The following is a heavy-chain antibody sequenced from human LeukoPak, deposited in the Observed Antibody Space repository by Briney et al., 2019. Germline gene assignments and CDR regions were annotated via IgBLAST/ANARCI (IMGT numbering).Heavy chain of an antibody. J-gene: IGHJ4*02. D-gene: IGHD6-13*01. CDR2: ISDSGGST. Sequence: GGSLRLSCAASGFTFSSYAMSWDRKAPGKGLEWVSGISDSGGSTYYADSVKGRFTISRDNSKNTLYLQMNRLRAEDTAVYYCAKDRVKINPIAAAYYFDYWGQGTLVTVSS. CDR1: GFTFSSYA. V-gene: IGHV3-23*01. CDR3: AKDRVKINPIAAAYYFDY.